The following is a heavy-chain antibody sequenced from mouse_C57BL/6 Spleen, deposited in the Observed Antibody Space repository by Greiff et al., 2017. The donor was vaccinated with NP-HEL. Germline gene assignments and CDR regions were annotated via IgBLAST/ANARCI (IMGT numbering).Heavy chain of an antibody. CDR1: GFTFSDYY. D-gene: IGHD1-1*01. CDR2: INYDGSST. CDR3: ARDTTVVAPGYFDV. V-gene: IGHV5-16*01. J-gene: IGHJ1*03. Sequence: EVKVVESEGGLVQPGSSMKLSCTASGFTFSDYYMAWVRQVPEKGLEWVANINYDGSSTYYLDSLKSRFIISRDNAKNILYLQMSSLKSEDTATYYCARDTTVVAPGYFDVWGTGTTVTVSS.